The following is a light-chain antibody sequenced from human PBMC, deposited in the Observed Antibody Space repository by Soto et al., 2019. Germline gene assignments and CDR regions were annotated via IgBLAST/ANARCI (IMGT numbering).Light chain of an antibody. V-gene: IGKV3-11*01. CDR2: DAS. CDR3: QQRSNWPPGGT. CDR1: QSVSSD. Sequence: EIVLTQSPATLSLSLGERATLSCRASQSVSSDLAWYQQKPGQAPRLLIYDASNRATGIPAWFSGSGSGTDFTLTISSLEPEDFEVYYCQQRSNWPPGGTFGQGTKLEIK. J-gene: IGKJ2*01.